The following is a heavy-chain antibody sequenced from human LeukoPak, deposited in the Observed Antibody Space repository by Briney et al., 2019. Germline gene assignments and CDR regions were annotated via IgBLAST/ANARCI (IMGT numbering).Heavy chain of an antibody. Sequence: SETLSLTCTVSGGSSSSYYWSWIRQPPGKGLEWIGYIYYRGGTNYNPSLESRVTISGDTSKNEFFLKPTSVTAADTAVYYCARGRLIVAPGVYYFEYWGQGTLVTVSS. CDR3: ARGRLIVAPGVYYFEY. CDR1: GGSSSSYY. V-gene: IGHV4-59*08. D-gene: IGHD5-12*01. J-gene: IGHJ4*02. CDR2: IYYRGGT.